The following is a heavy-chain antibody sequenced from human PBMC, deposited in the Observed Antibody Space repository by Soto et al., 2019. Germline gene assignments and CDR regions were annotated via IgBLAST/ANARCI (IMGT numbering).Heavy chain of an antibody. J-gene: IGHJ4*02. D-gene: IGHD6-25*01. CDR3: ASGYKSPSDY. CDR1: GASVTSGGYY. CDR2: IYSDGRT. V-gene: IGHV4-31*01. Sequence: QVQLQESGPGLVKPSQTLSVTCTVSGASVTSGGYYWTWIRQHSGKGLEWIGHIYSDGRTYYSPSLXRXLXIXXDMSKNQFSLRLTSVTVADTAVYYCASGYKSPSDYWGQGTLVAASS.